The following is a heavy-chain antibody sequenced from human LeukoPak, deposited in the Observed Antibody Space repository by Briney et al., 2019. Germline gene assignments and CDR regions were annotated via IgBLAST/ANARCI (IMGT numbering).Heavy chain of an antibody. D-gene: IGHD3-3*01. CDR1: GFTFSSYA. J-gene: IGHJ6*02. Sequence: PGGSLRLSCAASGFTFSSYAMSWVRQAPGKGLEWVSAISGSGGSTYYADSVKGRFTISRDNSKDTLYLQMNSLRAEDTAVYYCAKDQFRITIFGVVIMSGMDVWGQGTTVTVSS. CDR2: ISGSGGST. CDR3: AKDQFRITIFGVVIMSGMDV. V-gene: IGHV3-23*01.